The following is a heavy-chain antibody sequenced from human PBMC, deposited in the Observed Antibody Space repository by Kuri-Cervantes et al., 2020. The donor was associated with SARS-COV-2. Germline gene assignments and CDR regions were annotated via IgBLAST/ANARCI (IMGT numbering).Heavy chain of an antibody. CDR2: VRGSGGNR. V-gene: IGHV3-23*01. CDR3: VKGGGGVIVVTPPCASVFDY. J-gene: IGHJ4*02. CDR1: GFSFSASA. D-gene: IGHD3-3*01. Sequence: GGSLRLSCAASGFSFSASAINWVRQRPGQGLEWVSAVRGSGGNRDYADSVKGRFTISRDQSRTRVYLQMSSLKVDDTAVYFCVKGGGGVIVVTPPCASVFDYWGQGTQVTVSS.